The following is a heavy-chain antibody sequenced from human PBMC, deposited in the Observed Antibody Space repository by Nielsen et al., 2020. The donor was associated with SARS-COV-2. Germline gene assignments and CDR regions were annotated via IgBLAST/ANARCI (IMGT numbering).Heavy chain of an antibody. J-gene: IGHJ4*02. Sequence: GGSLRLSCAASGFTFDDYAMHWVRQAPGKGLEWVSGISWNSGSIGYADSVKGRFTISRDNAKNSLYLQMNSLRAEDTALCYCQVADSLGYWGQGTLVTVSS. CDR3: QVADSLGY. V-gene: IGHV3-9*01. CDR1: GFTFDDYA. D-gene: IGHD5-12*01. CDR2: ISWNSGSI.